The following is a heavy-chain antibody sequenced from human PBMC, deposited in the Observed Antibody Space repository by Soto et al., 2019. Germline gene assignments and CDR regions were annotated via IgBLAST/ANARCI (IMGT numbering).Heavy chain of an antibody. D-gene: IGHD3-22*01. CDR1: GYTFTTYG. Sequence: QVQLVQSGAEVKKPGASVKVSCKASGYTFTTYGISWVRQAPGQGLEWMGWISPYNGNINYAQKVQGRVTMTTDTSTSTGYMELRSLRSDDTAVYYCARDHYYDSSGYYFDCWGQGTLVTVSS. CDR2: ISPYNGNI. J-gene: IGHJ4*02. V-gene: IGHV1-18*01. CDR3: ARDHYYDSSGYYFDC.